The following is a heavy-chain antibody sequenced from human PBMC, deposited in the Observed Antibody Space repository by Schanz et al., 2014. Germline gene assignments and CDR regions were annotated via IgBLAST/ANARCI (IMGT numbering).Heavy chain of an antibody. CDR2: INTGVNT. V-gene: IGHV3-23*01. J-gene: IGHJ4*02. CDR1: GFTFSAYA. Sequence: DVQLLESGGGLVQPGGSLRLSCAASGFTFSAYAMTWVRQIPGKGLEWVSAINTGVNTYYADSVRGRFTMSRDNSKNTLYLQMNSLRAGDAAVYYCARGLIAAAGGAFDYWGQGTLVAVSA. CDR3: ARGLIAAAGGAFDY. D-gene: IGHD6-13*01.